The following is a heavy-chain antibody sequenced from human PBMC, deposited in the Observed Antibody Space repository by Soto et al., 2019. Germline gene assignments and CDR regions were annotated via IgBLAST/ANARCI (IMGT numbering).Heavy chain of an antibody. CDR2: IKGKTVGGET. CDR1: GFTFTDTW. V-gene: IGHV3-15*01. D-gene: IGHD3-3*01. Sequence: GESLRLSWAASGFTFTDTWMTWVRQAPGKGLEGVGRIKGKTVGGETDYASPVKGRFTISRDDSRNTVYLQMNSLKTEDTAVYYFTTLRFLEWFFDYWGEGTLVTVSS. J-gene: IGHJ4*02. CDR3: TTLRFLEWFFDY.